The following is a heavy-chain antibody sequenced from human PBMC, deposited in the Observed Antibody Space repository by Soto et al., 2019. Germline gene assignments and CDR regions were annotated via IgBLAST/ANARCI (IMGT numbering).Heavy chain of an antibody. CDR1: GFTFSIYA. CDR2: ISGSGDST. CDR3: ARLSGDHSAFFSYGMDA. D-gene: IGHD2-21*01. Sequence: GGSLRLSCAAYGFTFSIYAMSWVRQAPGKGLEWVSGISGSGDSTYYADSVKGRFTISRDNARNTLSLQMNSLRADDTAVYYCARLSGDHSAFFSYGMDAWGQGTTVTVSS. V-gene: IGHV3-23*01. J-gene: IGHJ6*02.